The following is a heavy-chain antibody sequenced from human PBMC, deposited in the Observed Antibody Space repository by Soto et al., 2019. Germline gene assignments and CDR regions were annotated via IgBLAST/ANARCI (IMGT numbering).Heavy chain of an antibody. CDR2: ISAYNGNT. CDR1: GYTFTSYD. CDR3: ARDGSYDSSGYYYLSAGY. Sequence: QVQLVQSGAEVKKPGASVKVSCKASGYTFTSYDISWVRQAPGQGLEWMGWISAYNGNTNYAQKLQGRVTMTTDTSTSTAYMELRSLRSDDTAVYYCARDGSYDSSGYYYLSAGYWGQGTLVTVSS. V-gene: IGHV1-18*01. J-gene: IGHJ4*02. D-gene: IGHD3-22*01.